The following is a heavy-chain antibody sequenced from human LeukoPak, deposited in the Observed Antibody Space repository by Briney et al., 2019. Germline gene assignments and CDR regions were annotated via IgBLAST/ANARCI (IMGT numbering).Heavy chain of an antibody. Sequence: SETLSLTCAVYGGSFSGYYWSWIRQPPGKGLEWIGEINHSGSTNYNPSLKSRVTISVDTSKNHFSLKLNSVTAADTAVYYCARGGYAPDVWGKGTTVTVSS. CDR2: INHSGST. J-gene: IGHJ6*04. CDR3: ARGGYAPDV. CDR1: GGSFSGYY. V-gene: IGHV4-34*01. D-gene: IGHD5-12*01.